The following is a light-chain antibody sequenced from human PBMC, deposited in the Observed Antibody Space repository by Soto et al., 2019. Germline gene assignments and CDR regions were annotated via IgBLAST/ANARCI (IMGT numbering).Light chain of an antibody. CDR3: SSFTTCSSYV. J-gene: IGLJ1*01. CDR1: SNDVGGYNY. V-gene: IGLV2-14*01. CDR2: EVS. Sequence: QSVLTQPASVSGSPGQSITISCTGTSNDVGGYNYVSWYQQHPGKAPKLMIYEVSKRPSGVSHRFSASKSGNTASLTISGLQAEDEADYYCSSFTTCSSYVFGTGTKLTVL.